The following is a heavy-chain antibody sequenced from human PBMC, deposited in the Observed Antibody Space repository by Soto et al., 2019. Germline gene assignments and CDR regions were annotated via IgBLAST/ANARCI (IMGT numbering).Heavy chain of an antibody. CDR3: ANDYCGGDCYPSYAFDI. CDR1: GFTFSSYG. V-gene: IGHV3-30*18. CDR2: ISYDGSNK. Sequence: GGSLRLSCAASGFTFSSYGMHWVRQAPGKGLEWVAVISYDGSNKYYADSVKGRFTISRDNSKNTLYLQMNSLRAEDTAVYYCANDYCGGDCYPSYAFDIWGKGTMVTVS. J-gene: IGHJ3*02. D-gene: IGHD2-21*02.